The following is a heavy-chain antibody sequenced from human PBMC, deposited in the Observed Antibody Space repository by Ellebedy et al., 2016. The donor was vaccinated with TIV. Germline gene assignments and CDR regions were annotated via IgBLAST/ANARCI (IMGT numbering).Heavy chain of an antibody. Sequence: ASVKVSCKASGYTFTSYYMHWVRQAPGQGLEWMGWINPNSGGTNYAQKFQGWVTMTRDTSISTAYMELSRLRSDDTAVYYCARDLGAATTYYDFWSGLDYYYGMDVWGQGTTVTV. CDR2: INPNSGGT. CDR3: ARDLGAATTYYDFWSGLDYYYGMDV. J-gene: IGHJ6*02. D-gene: IGHD3-3*01. V-gene: IGHV1-2*04. CDR1: GYTFTSYY.